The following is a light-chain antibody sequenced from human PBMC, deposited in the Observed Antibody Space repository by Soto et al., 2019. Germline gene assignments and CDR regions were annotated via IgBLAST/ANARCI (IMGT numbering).Light chain of an antibody. J-gene: IGKJ1*01. Sequence: EIALTQSPGTLSLSPGQGATLSCRARQTVGRNLLAWYQQKPGQAPRLIIYGASRRDTDKPDRFSDSGSGTDFYLAIVRLESGDFAVYCSQQYGYSPAWTFGQGTKVEIK. CDR2: GAS. CDR1: QTVGRNL. V-gene: IGKV3-20*01. CDR3: QQYGYSPAWT.